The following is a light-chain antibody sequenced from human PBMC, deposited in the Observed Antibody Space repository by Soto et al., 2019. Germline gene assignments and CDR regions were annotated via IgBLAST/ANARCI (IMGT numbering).Light chain of an antibody. CDR3: ASYSTITPFV. CDR1: TNDLGAYNY. Sequence: QSALTQPASVSGSPGHSISIFCTGTTNDLGAYNYVSWYQLHPGKAPKVIIHEVTNGPSGVSNRFSGSKSGNTASLTISGLRAEDEADYFCASYSTITPFVFGTGTKLTVL. CDR2: EVT. J-gene: IGLJ1*01. V-gene: IGLV2-14*01.